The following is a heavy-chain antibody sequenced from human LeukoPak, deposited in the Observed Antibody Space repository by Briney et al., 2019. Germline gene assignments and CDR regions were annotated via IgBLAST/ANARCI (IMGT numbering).Heavy chain of an antibody. V-gene: IGHV1-2*02. D-gene: IGHD2/OR15-2a*01. CDR1: AYTFSDYY. Sequence: GASVKVSCKASAYTFSDYYVHWVRQAPGQGLEWMGWFHPSSGGAGYAQKFQGRVIMTRDTSISTAYMQLTRLTSDDTAVYYCAIKRIHGNPFDYWGQGTLVTVSS. J-gene: IGHJ4*02. CDR2: FHPSSGGA. CDR3: AIKRIHGNPFDY.